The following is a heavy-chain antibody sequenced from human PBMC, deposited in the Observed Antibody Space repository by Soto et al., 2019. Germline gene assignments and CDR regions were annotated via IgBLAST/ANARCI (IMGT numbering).Heavy chain of an antibody. CDR3: AREGGPRITGTYYYGMDV. CDR1: GGTFSSYA. J-gene: IGHJ6*02. D-gene: IGHD1-7*01. Sequence: SVKVSCKASGGTFSSYAISWVRQAPGQGLEWMGGIIPIFGTANYAQKFQGRVTITADESTSTAYMELSSLRSEDTAVYYCAREGGPRITGTYYYGMDVWGQGTTVTVSS. V-gene: IGHV1-69*13. CDR2: IIPIFGTA.